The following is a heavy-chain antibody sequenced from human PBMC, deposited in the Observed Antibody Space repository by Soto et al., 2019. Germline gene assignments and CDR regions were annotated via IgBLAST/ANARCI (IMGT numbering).Heavy chain of an antibody. V-gene: IGHV3-30-3*01. J-gene: IGHJ4*02. CDR1: GFTFSSYA. CDR3: ARGSRVIRSPDKDY. Sequence: QVQLVESGGGVVQPGRSLRLSCAASGFTFSSYAMHWVRQAPGKGLEWVAVISYDGSNKYYADSVKGRFTISRDNSKNTLYLQMNSLRAEDTAVYYCARGSRVIRSPDKDYWGQGTLVTVSS. D-gene: IGHD3-10*01. CDR2: ISYDGSNK.